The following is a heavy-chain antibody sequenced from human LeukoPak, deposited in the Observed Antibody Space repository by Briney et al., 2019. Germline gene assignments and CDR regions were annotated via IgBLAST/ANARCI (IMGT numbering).Heavy chain of an antibody. Sequence: SETLSLTCTVSGGSISSYYWSWIRQPPGKGLEWIGYIYYSGSTYYNPSLKSRVTISVDTSKNQFSLKLSSVTAADTAVYYCASTAVAMKNFFDYWGQGTLVTVSS. V-gene: IGHV4-59*08. CDR3: ASTAVAMKNFFDY. CDR1: GGSISSYY. D-gene: IGHD6-19*01. J-gene: IGHJ4*02. CDR2: IYYSGST.